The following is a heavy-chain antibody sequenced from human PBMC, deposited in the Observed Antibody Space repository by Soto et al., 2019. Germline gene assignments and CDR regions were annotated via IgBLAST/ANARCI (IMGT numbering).Heavy chain of an antibody. CDR2: TSSSSSYI. V-gene: IGHV3-21*01. Sequence: GGSLRLSCAASGFTFSSYSMNWVRQAPGKXLEWVSSTSSSSSYIYYADSVKGRFTISRDNAKNSLYLQMNSLRAEDTAVYYCARDGVQLLSADYYYYGMDVWGQGTTVTVSS. CDR1: GFTFSSYS. CDR3: ARDGVQLLSADYYYYGMDV. J-gene: IGHJ6*02. D-gene: IGHD2-2*01.